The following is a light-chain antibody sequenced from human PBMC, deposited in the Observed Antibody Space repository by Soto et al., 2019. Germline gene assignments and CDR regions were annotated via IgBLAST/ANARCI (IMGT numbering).Light chain of an antibody. V-gene: IGKV3-20*01. Sequence: EYVLTLAPCTLSLSTGERATLSCRASQTFRNNYLAWYQQKPGQAPRLLIYDASSRATGIPDRFSGGGSGTDFTLIISRLEPEDVAVYYCQQYGSLPKPFGQGTKVDIK. CDR2: DAS. J-gene: IGKJ1*01. CDR3: QQYGSLPKP. CDR1: QTFRNNY.